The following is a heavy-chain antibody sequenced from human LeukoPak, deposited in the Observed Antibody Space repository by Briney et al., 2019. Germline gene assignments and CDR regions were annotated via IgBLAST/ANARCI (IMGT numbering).Heavy chain of an antibody. J-gene: IGHJ3*02. CDR2: IFPGDSDT. D-gene: IGHD3-16*01. Sequence: GESLKISCQISGYKFVSYWIGWVRQMPGKGLEWMGIIFPGDSDTRYSPSFEGQVTISADRSNNTAYLQWRSLEASDTAIYYCARRIFGGGGYAFDIWGQGTVVTVSS. CDR1: GYKFVSYW. CDR3: ARRIFGGGGYAFDI. V-gene: IGHV5-51*01.